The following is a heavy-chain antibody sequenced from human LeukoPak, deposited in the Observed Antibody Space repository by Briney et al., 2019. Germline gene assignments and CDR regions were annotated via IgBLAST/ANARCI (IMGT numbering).Heavy chain of an antibody. Sequence: GGSLKLSCEASGFNFRNYAMRWVRQSPDKGLEWISMIRSNGDTTHYSDSVRGRFSISRDNSKNTVYLQMNSRRVEDTAIYYCAKDCGWQLTHGFDPWGQGALVTVSS. CDR2: IRSNGDTT. CDR3: AKDCGWQLTHGFDP. CDR1: GFNFRNYA. J-gene: IGHJ5*02. D-gene: IGHD2-21*01. V-gene: IGHV3-23*01.